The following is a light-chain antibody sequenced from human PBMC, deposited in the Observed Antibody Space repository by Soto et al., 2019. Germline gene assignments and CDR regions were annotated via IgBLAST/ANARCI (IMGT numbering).Light chain of an antibody. CDR2: EVT. CDR3: SSYTSSSTRV. V-gene: IGLV2-14*01. Sequence: QSVLTQPASVSGSPGQSITISCTGTSSDVGGYNSVSWYQQHPGKAPKLVIYEVTNRPSGISNRFSGSKSGNTASPTISGLQAEDEADYYCSSYTSSSTRVFGTGTKGTVL. CDR1: SSDVGGYNS. J-gene: IGLJ1*01.